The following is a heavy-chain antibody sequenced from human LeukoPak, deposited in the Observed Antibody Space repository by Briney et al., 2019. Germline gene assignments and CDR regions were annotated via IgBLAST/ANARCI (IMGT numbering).Heavy chain of an antibody. V-gene: IGHV3-30*03. D-gene: IGHD3-10*01. CDR1: GFPFSSYG. J-gene: IGHJ4*02. CDR3: ARDSTYYGSGSYPY. CDR2: ISNDGNNK. Sequence: GGSPRLSCAASGFPFSSYGMHWVRQAPGKGLEWVAAISNDGNNKFYADSVKGRSTISRGNPKNTMNLQMNSLRAEDTAVYYCARDSTYYGSGSYPYWGQGTLVTVSS.